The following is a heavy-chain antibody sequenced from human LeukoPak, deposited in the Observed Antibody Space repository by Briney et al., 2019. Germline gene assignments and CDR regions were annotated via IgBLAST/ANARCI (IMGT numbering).Heavy chain of an antibody. V-gene: IGHV4-38-2*01. Sequence: SETLSLTCAVSGYSISSGYYWGWIRQPPGKGLEWIGSIYHSGSTYYDPSLKSRVTISVDTSKNQFPLKLSSVTAADTAVYYCARRPPQLKLELNYFDYWGQGTLVTVSS. CDR2: IYHSGST. CDR1: GYSISSGYY. CDR3: ARRPPQLKLELNYFDY. J-gene: IGHJ4*02. D-gene: IGHD1-7*01.